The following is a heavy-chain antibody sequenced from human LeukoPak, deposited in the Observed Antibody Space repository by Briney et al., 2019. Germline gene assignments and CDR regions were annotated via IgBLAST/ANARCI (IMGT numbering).Heavy chain of an antibody. CDR1: GFTFSSYA. V-gene: IGHV3-30-3*02. CDR3: AKARSSGWPVTYYFDY. J-gene: IGHJ4*02. Sequence: GGSLRLSCAASGFTFSSYAMHWVRQVPGKGLDWVAFISDDGSDKFYVDSVKGRFTISRDNSRNTVYLQMNTLRPEDTAVYYCAKARSSGWPVTYYFDYWGQGTLVTVSS. CDR2: ISDDGSDK. D-gene: IGHD6-19*01.